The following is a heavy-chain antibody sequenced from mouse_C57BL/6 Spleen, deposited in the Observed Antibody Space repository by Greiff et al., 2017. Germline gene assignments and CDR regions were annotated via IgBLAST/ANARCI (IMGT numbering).Heavy chain of an antibody. J-gene: IGHJ1*03. CDR1: GYTFTSYW. V-gene: IGHV1-69*01. CDR2: IDPSDSYT. Sequence: QVQLKQPGAELVMPGASVKLSCKASGYTFTSYWMHWVKQRPGQGLEWIGEIDPSDSYTNYNQKFKGKSTLTVDKSSSTAYMQLSSLTSEDSAVYYCARYYYGGSYVGYFDVWGTGTTVTVSS. D-gene: IGHD1-1*01. CDR3: ARYYYGGSYVGYFDV.